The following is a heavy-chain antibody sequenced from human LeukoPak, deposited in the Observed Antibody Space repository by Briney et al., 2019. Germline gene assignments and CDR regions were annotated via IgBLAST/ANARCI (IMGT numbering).Heavy chain of an antibody. CDR2: IYYSGST. D-gene: IGHD2-15*01. CDR3: ARHTVPVVPYWYFDL. Sequence: SETLSLTCTVSGGSISSSSYYWGWIRQPPGKGLEWIGSIYYSGSTYYNPSLKSRVTISVDTSKNQFSLKLSSVTAADTAVYYGARHTVPVVPYWYFDLWGRGTLVTVSS. V-gene: IGHV4-39*01. CDR1: GGSISSSSYY. J-gene: IGHJ2*01.